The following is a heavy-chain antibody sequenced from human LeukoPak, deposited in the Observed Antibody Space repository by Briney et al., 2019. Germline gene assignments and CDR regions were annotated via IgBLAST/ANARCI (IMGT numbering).Heavy chain of an antibody. J-gene: IGHJ4*02. CDR2: ISTSTTTI. V-gene: IGHV3-48*01. CDR1: GFTFSSYA. CDR3: ASWGEGALDN. Sequence: GGSLRLSCAASGFTFSSYAMSWVRQAPGKGLEWISYISTSTTTIYYANSVKGRFTISRDNAKKSLYLQMNSLRVEDTGVYYCASWGEGALDNWGQGTLVTVSS. D-gene: IGHD1-26*01.